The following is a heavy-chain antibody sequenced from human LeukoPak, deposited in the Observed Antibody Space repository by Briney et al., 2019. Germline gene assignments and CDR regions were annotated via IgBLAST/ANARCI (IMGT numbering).Heavy chain of an antibody. CDR1: GYTFSNYG. D-gene: IGHD2-21*01. V-gene: IGHV1-18*04. Sequence: APVKVSCKASGYTFSNYGITWVRQVPGQGLECMGWISGYNGNTNYERKFHGRVTMTIDKSTTTAYMELSSLASDDTGVYYCATQSVVLSRSPDDAFDIWGQGTRVIVSS. J-gene: IGHJ3*02. CDR3: ATQSVVLSRSPDDAFDI. CDR2: ISGYNGNT.